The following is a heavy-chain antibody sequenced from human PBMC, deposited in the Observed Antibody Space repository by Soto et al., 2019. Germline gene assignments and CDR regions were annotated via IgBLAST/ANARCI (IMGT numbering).Heavy chain of an antibody. CDR2: ISYDGSNK. V-gene: IGHV3-30*03. CDR3: ARGKALSLHPAFDY. Sequence: QVQLVESGGGVVQPGRSLRLSCAASGFTFSSYGMHWVRQAPGKGLEWVAVISYDGSNKYYADSVKGRFTISRDNSKNTLYLHMNSLRVEDTAAHYCARGKALSLHPAFDYWGQGTLVTVSS. CDR1: GFTFSSYG. J-gene: IGHJ4*02.